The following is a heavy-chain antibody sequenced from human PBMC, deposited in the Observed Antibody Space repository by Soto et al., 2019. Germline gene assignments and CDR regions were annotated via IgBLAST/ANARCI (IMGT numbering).Heavy chain of an antibody. CDR3: ARQPTSVVTQAYLDV. Sequence: SWTLSLTCTVTGDSNSSSSYYWGWIRHPPGKVLEWIGSLSYSGSTYNNPSLRSRVSMXXXXSXEXFXLXXKSVTXAATPLYFCARQPTSVVTQAYLDVWGPGSMVT. CDR1: GDSNSSSSYY. CDR2: LSYSGST. J-gene: IGHJ6*02. V-gene: IGHV4-39*01. D-gene: IGHD2-21*02.